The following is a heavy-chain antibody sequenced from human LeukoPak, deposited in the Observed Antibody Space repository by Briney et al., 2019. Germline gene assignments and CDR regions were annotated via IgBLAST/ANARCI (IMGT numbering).Heavy chain of an antibody. Sequence: ASVKVSCKASGYTFTSYGISWVRQAPGQGLEWMGWISAYNGNTNYAQKLQGRVTMTADTSTSTAYMELRSLRSDDSAVYYCARDMEYSSSWYSGPANYYYYMDVWGKGTTVTVSS. CDR2: ISAYNGNT. V-gene: IGHV1-18*01. J-gene: IGHJ6*03. CDR1: GYTFTSYG. CDR3: ARDMEYSSSWYSGPANYYYYMDV. D-gene: IGHD6-13*01.